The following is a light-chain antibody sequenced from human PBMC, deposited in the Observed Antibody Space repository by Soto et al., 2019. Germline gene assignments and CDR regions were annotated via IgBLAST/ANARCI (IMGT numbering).Light chain of an antibody. CDR3: SSYAGSNMGV. V-gene: IGLV2-8*01. Sequence: QSVLSQPASVSGSPGQSITISCTGINSGVVNYEYVSWYQQFPDKAPKLLIYEVTQRPSGVPDRFSGSKSGNTASLTVSGLQTEDEADYYCSSYAGSNMGVFGSGTKLTVL. J-gene: IGLJ1*01. CDR2: EVT. CDR1: NSGVVNYEY.